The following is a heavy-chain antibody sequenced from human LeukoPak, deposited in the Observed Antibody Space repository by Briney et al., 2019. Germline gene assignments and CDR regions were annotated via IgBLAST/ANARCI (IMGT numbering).Heavy chain of an antibody. CDR1: GVSFNDYY. D-gene: IGHD2-21*02. CDR2: INHSGYT. J-gene: IGHJ4*02. CDR3: TRMTAGHDY. V-gene: IGHV4-34*01. Sequence: PSETLSLTCAVSGVSFNDYYWSWVRQTPGKGLEWIGEINHSGYTNDSPSLKSRVTLSIDTSRKQFSLNLRSVTVADTGIYYCTRMTAGHDYWGQGTLVTVS.